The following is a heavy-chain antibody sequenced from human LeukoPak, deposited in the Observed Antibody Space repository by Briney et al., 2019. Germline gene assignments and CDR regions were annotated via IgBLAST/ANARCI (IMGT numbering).Heavy chain of an antibody. CDR1: GFTFDDYA. D-gene: IGHD3-22*01. Sequence: GGSLRLSCAASGFTFDDYAMHWVRQAPGKGLEWVSGISWNSGSIGYADSVKGRFTISRDNAKNSLYLQMNSLRAEDTALYYCARDRFSDSSSMDVWGQGTTVTVSS. CDR2: ISWNSGSI. V-gene: IGHV3-9*01. CDR3: ARDRFSDSSSMDV. J-gene: IGHJ6*02.